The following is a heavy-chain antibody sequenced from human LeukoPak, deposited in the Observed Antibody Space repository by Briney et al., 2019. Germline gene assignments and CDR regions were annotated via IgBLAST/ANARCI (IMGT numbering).Heavy chain of an antibody. V-gene: IGHV4-38-2*01. Sequence: PSETLSPTCAVSGYSISSGHYWGWIRQPPGKGLEWIATIYHSGSTYYNPSLKSRVTISIDTSKNQFSLKLTSVTAADTAVYYCATTKGGYSYVLAYWGQGTLVTVSS. J-gene: IGHJ4*02. CDR3: ATTKGGYSYVLAY. CDR2: IYHSGST. D-gene: IGHD5-18*01. CDR1: GYSISSGHY.